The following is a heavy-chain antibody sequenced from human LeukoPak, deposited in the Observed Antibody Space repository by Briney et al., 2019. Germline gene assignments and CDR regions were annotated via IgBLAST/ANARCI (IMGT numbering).Heavy chain of an antibody. CDR1: GGTFSSYA. CDR3: ARDPGVVVTASYFDY. Sequence: ASVKVSCKASGGTFSSYAISWVRQAPGQGLEWMGGIIPIFGTANYAQKFQGRVTITADESTSTAYVELSSLRSEDTAVYYCARDPGVVVTASYFDYWGQGTLVTVSS. D-gene: IGHD2-21*02. V-gene: IGHV1-69*13. J-gene: IGHJ4*02. CDR2: IIPIFGTA.